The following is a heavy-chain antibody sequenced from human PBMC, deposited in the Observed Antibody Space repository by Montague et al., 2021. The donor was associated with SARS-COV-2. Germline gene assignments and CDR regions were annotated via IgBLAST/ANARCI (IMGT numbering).Heavy chain of an antibody. CDR1: GFLLSTSGMR. CDR2: IDWDDDK. J-gene: IGHJ4*02. D-gene: IGHD3-9*01. V-gene: IGHV2-70*04. CDR3: ARSYYDILTAYYTPFDY. Sequence: PALVKPTQTLTLTCTFSGFLLSTSGMRASWIRQPPGKALEWLARIDWDDDKFYSTSLKTRLTTSKDTSKNQVVLTMTNMDPVDTATYYCARSYYDILTAYYTPFDYWGQGTLVTVSS.